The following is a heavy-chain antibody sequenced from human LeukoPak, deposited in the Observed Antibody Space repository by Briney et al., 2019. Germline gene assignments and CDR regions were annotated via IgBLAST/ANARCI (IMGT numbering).Heavy chain of an antibody. CDR3: AKDNRKLTVTTSWFFDL. J-gene: IGHJ2*01. CDR2: ISGSGGNT. CDR1: GFTFSSYA. Sequence: GGSLRLSCAASGFTFSSYAVSWVRQAPGKGLEWVSVISGSGGNTYYADSVKGRFTISRDNSKNTVYLQMNSLRGEDTAVYYCAKDNRKLTVTTSWFFDLWGRGTLVTVSS. D-gene: IGHD4-17*01. V-gene: IGHV3-23*01.